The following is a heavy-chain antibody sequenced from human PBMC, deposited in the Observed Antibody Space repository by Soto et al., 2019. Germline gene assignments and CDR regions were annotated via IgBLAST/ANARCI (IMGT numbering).Heavy chain of an antibody. J-gene: IGHJ6*02. CDR3: ARAGGGERERMVSPGGMDV. CDR1: GDNFNTYA. V-gene: IGHV1-69*01. D-gene: IGHD2-8*01. Sequence: LLQSGAEVKKPGSSVKVSCRASGDNFNTYAFNWVRLAPGQGLEWMGGIIPVFRTANYAQIFQGRLTIVADESTNTVYMDLGSLRSEDTAVYYCARAGGGERERMVSPGGMDVWGQGTTVIVSS. CDR2: IIPVFRTA.